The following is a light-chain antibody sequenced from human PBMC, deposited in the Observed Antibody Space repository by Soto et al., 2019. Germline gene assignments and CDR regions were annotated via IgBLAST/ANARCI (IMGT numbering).Light chain of an antibody. CDR2: GAS. J-gene: IGKJ1*01. V-gene: IGKV3-15*01. CDR1: QSVSSN. Sequence: EIVMTQSPATLSVSPGERATLSCRASQSVSSNLAWYQQKHGRAPRLLIYGASTRATGIPARFSGSGSGTEFTLTISSLQSEDFAVYYCQQYNNWPVFGQGTKVEIK. CDR3: QQYNNWPV.